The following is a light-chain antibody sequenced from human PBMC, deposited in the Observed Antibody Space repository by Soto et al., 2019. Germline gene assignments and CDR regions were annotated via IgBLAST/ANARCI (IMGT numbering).Light chain of an antibody. CDR1: SSDVGGYNY. Sequence: QAVVTQPAPVSGSPGQSITISCTGTSSDVGGYNYVSWYQQHPGKAPKLMIYEVSNRPSGVSNRFSGSKSGNTASLTISGLQAEDEADYYCSSYTSSSTLDVFGTGTQLTVL. V-gene: IGLV2-14*01. CDR2: EVS. J-gene: IGLJ7*01. CDR3: SSYTSSSTLDV.